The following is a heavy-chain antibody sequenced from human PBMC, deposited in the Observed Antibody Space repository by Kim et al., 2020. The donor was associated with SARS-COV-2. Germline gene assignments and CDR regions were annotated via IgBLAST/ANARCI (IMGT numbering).Heavy chain of an antibody. CDR2: IYYSGST. CDR1: GGSISSGGYY. Sequence: SETLSLTCTVSGGSISSGGYYWSWIRQHPGKGLEWIGYIYYSGSTYYNPSLKSRVTISVDTSKNQFSLKLSSVTAADTAVYYCARAGSGSYWNRDYYYGMDVWGQGTTVTVSS. V-gene: IGHV4-31*03. CDR3: ARAGSGSYWNRDYYYGMDV. J-gene: IGHJ6*02. D-gene: IGHD3-10*01.